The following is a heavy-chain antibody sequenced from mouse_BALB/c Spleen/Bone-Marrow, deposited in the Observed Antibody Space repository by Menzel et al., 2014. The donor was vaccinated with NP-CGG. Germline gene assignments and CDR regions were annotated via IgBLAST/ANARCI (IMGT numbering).Heavy chain of an antibody. CDR2: INPSNGGT. D-gene: IGHD2-10*02. CDR3: TRSGYGTHWFAY. J-gene: IGHJ3*01. V-gene: IGHV1S81*02. CDR1: GYTFTSYY. Sequence: QVQLQQSGAELVKPGASVKLSCKASGYTFTSYYMYWVKQRPGQGLEWIGEINPSNGGTNFNEKFKSKATLTVDKSSNTAYMQLSSLTSEDSAVYYCTRSGYGTHWFAYWGQGTLVTVSA.